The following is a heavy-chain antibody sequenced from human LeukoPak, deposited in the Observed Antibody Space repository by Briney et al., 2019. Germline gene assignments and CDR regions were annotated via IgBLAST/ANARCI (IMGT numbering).Heavy chain of an antibody. Sequence: GGSLRLSCAASGFTFSSYAMSWVRQAPGKGLEWVSAISGSGGSTYYADSVKGRFTISRDNSKNTLYLQMNSLRAEDTAVYYCAKRSYDFWSVPDGYWGQGTLVTVSS. D-gene: IGHD3-3*01. CDR2: ISGSGGST. V-gene: IGHV3-23*01. CDR3: AKRSYDFWSVPDGY. CDR1: GFTFSSYA. J-gene: IGHJ4*02.